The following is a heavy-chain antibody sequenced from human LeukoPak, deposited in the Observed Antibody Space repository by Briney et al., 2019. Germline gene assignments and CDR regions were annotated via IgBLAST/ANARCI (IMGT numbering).Heavy chain of an antibody. Sequence: GGSLRLSCAASGFTFSSYSMDWVRQAPGKGLEWVSSISSSSSYIYYADSVKGRFTISRDNAKNSLYLQMNSLRAEDTAVYYCARVVWANAFDIWGQGTMVTVSS. D-gene: IGHD2-15*01. V-gene: IGHV3-21*04. CDR3: ARVVWANAFDI. CDR2: ISSSSSYI. CDR1: GFTFSSYS. J-gene: IGHJ3*02.